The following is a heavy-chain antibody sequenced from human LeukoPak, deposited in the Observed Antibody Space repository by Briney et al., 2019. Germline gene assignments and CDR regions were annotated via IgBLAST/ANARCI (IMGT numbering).Heavy chain of an antibody. CDR3: VKDHGWLLYS. V-gene: IGHV3-23*01. CDR1: GFTFSTYA. Sequence: PGGPLRLSCAASGFTFSTYAMSWVRQAPGKGLEWVSGISLDGATTYYAGSVEGRFTISRDNSKNTLYLQTNSLRADDTAVYYCVKDHGWLLYSWGQGTLVTVSS. J-gene: IGHJ4*02. CDR2: ISLDGATT. D-gene: IGHD3-9*01.